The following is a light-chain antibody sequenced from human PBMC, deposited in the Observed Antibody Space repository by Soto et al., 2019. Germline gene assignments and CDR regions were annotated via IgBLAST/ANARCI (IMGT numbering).Light chain of an antibody. CDR2: KTS. CDR3: QQYNTYPWT. Sequence: DIQMTQSPSTLSASIGDRVTITCRASQSISSWLAWFQQTPGKAPKLLIYKTSSLHNGVPSRFSGSGSGTEFTLTISSLQPDDFATYYCQQYNTYPWTFGQGTKVEIK. J-gene: IGKJ1*01. CDR1: QSISSW. V-gene: IGKV1-5*03.